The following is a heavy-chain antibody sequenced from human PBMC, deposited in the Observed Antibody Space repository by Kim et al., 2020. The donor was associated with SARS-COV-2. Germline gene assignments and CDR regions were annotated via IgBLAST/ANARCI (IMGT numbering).Heavy chain of an antibody. V-gene: IGHV5-51*01. CDR3: ARQGRGGLTGGLDY. Sequence: SPSSQGQVTIAADTSISTAYLQWSSLKASDTAMYYCARQGRGGLTGGLDYWGQGTLVTVSS. D-gene: IGHD3-10*01. J-gene: IGHJ4*02.